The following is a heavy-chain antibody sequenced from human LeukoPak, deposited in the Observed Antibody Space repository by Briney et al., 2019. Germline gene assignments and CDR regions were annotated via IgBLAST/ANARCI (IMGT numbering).Heavy chain of an antibody. CDR1: GGSISSGSYY. V-gene: IGHV4-61*02. CDR2: IFSSGST. Sequence: NPSETLSLTCTVSGGSISSGSYYWSWIRQPAGKGLEWIGRIFSSGSTNSNPSLKSRVTISVDTSKKQFSLKLRSVTAADTAVYYCARGGSFSQPFDPWGQGTLVTVSS. J-gene: IGHJ5*02. CDR3: ARGGSFSQPFDP.